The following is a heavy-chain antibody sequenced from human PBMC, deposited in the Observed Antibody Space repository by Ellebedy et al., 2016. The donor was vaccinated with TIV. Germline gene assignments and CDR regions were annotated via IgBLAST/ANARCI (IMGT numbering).Heavy chain of an antibody. J-gene: IGHJ4*02. V-gene: IGHV3-23*01. CDR1: GFTFSNYA. CDR3: AKGVGTTWYRGFDY. Sequence: PGGSLRLSCAASGFTFSNYAMSWLRQAPGKGLEWVSAISSGGSSTYYADFVKGRFTISRDNSKNTLDLQINSLRAEDTAVYYCAKGVGTTWYRGFDYWGQGTLVTVSS. CDR2: ISSGGSST. D-gene: IGHD1-26*01.